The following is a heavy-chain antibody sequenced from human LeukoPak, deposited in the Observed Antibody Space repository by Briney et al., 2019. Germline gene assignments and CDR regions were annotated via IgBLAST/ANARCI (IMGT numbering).Heavy chain of an antibody. V-gene: IGHV4-39*07. CDR3: ARLPLDYYYGMDV. J-gene: IGHJ6*02. CDR2: IYYSGST. Sequence: ETLSITCTVSGGSISSSSYYWGWIRQPPGKGLGWIGRIYYSGSTYYNPSLKSRVTISVEPSKNQFSLKLSSVTAADTAVYYCARLPLDYYYGMDVWGQETTVTVSS. CDR1: GGSISSSSYY.